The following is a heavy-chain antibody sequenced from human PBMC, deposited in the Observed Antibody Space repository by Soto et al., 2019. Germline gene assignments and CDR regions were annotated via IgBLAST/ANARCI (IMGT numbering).Heavy chain of an antibody. J-gene: IGHJ6*02. D-gene: IGHD3-10*01. CDR3: ARTIYGSGSYDYYYYGMDV. CDR1: GFTFSSYS. CDR2: ISSSSSYT. Sequence: GGSLRLSCAASGFTFSSYSMNWVRQAPGKGLEWVSSISSSSSYTYYADSVKGRFTISRDNAKNSLYLQMNSLKAEDTAVYYCARTIYGSGSYDYYYYGMDVWGQGTTVTVSS. V-gene: IGHV3-21*01.